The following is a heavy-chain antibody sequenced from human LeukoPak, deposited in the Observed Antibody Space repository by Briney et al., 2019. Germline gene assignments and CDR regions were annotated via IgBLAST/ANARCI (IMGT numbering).Heavy chain of an antibody. Sequence: GGSLRLSCAASGFTFSSYSMNWVRQAPGKGLEWVSYISSSSSTIYYADSVKGRFTISRDNAKNSLYLQMNSLRAEDTAVYYCTTPLDTPGAFDIWGQGTMVTVSS. V-gene: IGHV3-48*04. D-gene: IGHD5-18*01. CDR3: TTPLDTPGAFDI. CDR1: GFTFSSYS. CDR2: ISSSSSTI. J-gene: IGHJ3*02.